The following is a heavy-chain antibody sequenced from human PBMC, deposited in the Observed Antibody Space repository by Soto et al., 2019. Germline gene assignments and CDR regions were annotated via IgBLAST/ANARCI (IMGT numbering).Heavy chain of an antibody. V-gene: IGHV3-33*01. Sequence: QVQLLESGGGVVPPGRSLRLSCAASGFTFSTYGMNWVRQAPGKGLEWVAVIWYDGNIKDYAESVRGRFTISRDNSKSTLYLQMNSLRAEDTAVYYCVRSAAAGTGVSDNWGQGTLVTVSS. D-gene: IGHD6-13*01. CDR2: IWYDGNIK. CDR1: GFTFSTYG. J-gene: IGHJ4*02. CDR3: VRSAAAGTGVSDN.